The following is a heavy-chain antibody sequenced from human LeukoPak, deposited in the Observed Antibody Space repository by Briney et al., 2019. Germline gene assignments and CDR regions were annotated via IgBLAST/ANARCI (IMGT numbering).Heavy chain of an antibody. CDR1: GGSISSYY. CDR3: ARGRFLDAFDI. V-gene: IGHV4-59*01. CDR2: IYYGGST. J-gene: IGHJ3*02. D-gene: IGHD3-3*01. Sequence: PSETLSLTCTVSGGSISSYYWSWIRQPPGKGLEWIGYIYYGGSTKYKPSLKSRVTISVDTSKNQFSLKLGSVTAADTAVYYCARGRFLDAFDIWGQGTMVTVSS.